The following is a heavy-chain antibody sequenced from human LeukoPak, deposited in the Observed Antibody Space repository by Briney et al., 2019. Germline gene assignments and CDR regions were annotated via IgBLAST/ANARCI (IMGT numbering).Heavy chain of an antibody. CDR1: GFTFSSYG. J-gene: IGHJ4*02. CDR3: TKGGVVLTILDY. V-gene: IGHV3-30*18. Sequence: GRSLRLSCAASGFTFSSYGMHWVRRAPGKGLEWVAVISYDGSNKYYADSVKGRFTISRDNSKNTLYLQVNSLRAEDTAVYYCTKGGVVLTILDYWGQGTLVTVSS. D-gene: IGHD3-9*01. CDR2: ISYDGSNK.